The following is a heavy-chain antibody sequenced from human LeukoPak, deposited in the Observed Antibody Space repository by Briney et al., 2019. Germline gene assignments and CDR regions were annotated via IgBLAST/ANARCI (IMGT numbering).Heavy chain of an antibody. CDR3: ARDASGYYDSSGYPSWYFDL. CDR2: ISSSGSTI. V-gene: IGHV3-48*03. D-gene: IGHD3-22*01. J-gene: IGHJ2*01. CDR1: GFTFSSYE. Sequence: GGSLRLSCAASGFTFSSYEMNWVRQAPGKGLEWVSYISSSGSTIYYADSVKGRFTISRDNAKNSLYLQMNSLRAEDTAVYYCARDASGYYDSSGYPSWYFDLWGRGTLVTVSS.